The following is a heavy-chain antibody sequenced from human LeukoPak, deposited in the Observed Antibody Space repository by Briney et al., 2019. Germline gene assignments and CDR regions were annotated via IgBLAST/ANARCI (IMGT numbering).Heavy chain of an antibody. D-gene: IGHD3-22*01. CDR3: ARGYDNSGYQDY. CDR1: GGTFSDYT. CDR2: IIPFLDVA. V-gene: IGHV1-69*02. J-gene: IGHJ4*02. Sequence: SVKVSCKASGGTFSDYTITWVRQAPGQGLEWMGRIIPFLDVATYAQKFQARVTITADKSTSTAYMEMTSLRSEDTALYYCARGYDNSGYQDYWGQGTLVTVSS.